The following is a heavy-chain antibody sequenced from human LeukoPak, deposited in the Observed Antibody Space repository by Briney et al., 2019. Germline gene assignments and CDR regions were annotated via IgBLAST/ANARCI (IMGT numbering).Heavy chain of an antibody. V-gene: IGHV4-61*02. J-gene: IGHJ5*02. CDR3: ARLVLGYCTNGVCYRWFDP. D-gene: IGHD2-8*01. Sequence: SQTLSLTCTVSGGSISSGSYYWSWIRQPAGKGLEWIGRIYTSGSTNYNPSLKGRVTISVDTSKNQFSLKLSSVTAADTAVYYCARLVLGYCTNGVCYRWFDPWGQGTLVTVSS. CDR1: GGSISSGSYY. CDR2: IYTSGST.